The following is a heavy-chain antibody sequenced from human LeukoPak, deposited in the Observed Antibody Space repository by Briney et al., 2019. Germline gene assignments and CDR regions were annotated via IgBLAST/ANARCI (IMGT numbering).Heavy chain of an antibody. CDR1: GGSFSGYY. J-gene: IGHJ4*02. CDR2: INHSGST. D-gene: IGHD6-6*01. V-gene: IGHV4-34*01. Sequence: PSETLSLTCAVYGGSFSGYYWGWIRQPPGKGLEWIGEINHSGSTNYNPSLKSRVTISVDTSKNQFSLKLSSVTAADTAVYYCARERIAARPFDYWGQGTRVSVSS. CDR3: ARERIAARPFDY.